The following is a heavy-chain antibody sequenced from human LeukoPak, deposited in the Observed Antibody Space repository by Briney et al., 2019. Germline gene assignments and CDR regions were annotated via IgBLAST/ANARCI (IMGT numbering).Heavy chain of an antibody. D-gene: IGHD3-22*01. Sequence: ETLSLTCTGSGGSISSYYWSWIRQPAGKGLEWIGRIYTRGSTNYNPSLKSRVPMSVDTSKTQFSLKLSSVTAADTAVYYCARDRWDSSGYYYSWFDPWGQGTLVTVSS. J-gene: IGHJ5*02. CDR3: ARDRWDSSGYYYSWFDP. V-gene: IGHV4-4*07. CDR1: GGSISSYY. CDR2: IYTRGST.